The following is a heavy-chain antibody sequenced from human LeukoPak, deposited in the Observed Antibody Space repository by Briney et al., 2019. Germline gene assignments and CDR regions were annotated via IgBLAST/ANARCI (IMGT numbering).Heavy chain of an antibody. J-gene: IGHJ4*02. CDR3: ARDQYDTWSRRGNFDS. D-gene: IGHD3-3*01. CDR1: GFTFSSYW. CDR2: INSDGSST. V-gene: IGHV3-74*01. Sequence: GGSLRLSCAASGFTFSSYWMHWVRQAPGKGLVWVSRINSDGSSTSYADSVKGRFTISRDNTKNSLYLQMNSLRAEDTAVFYCARDQYDTWSRRGNFDSWGQGTLVIVSS.